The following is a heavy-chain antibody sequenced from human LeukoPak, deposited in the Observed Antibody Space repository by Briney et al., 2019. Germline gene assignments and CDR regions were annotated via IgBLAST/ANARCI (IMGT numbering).Heavy chain of an antibody. CDR1: GFTFSSYA. Sequence: GGSLRLSCVASGFTFSSYAMSWVRQAPGKELEWVSTISGSGGSTYYADSVKGRFTISRDNSKNTLYLQMNSLRAEDTAVYYCAKDLDYGDYVGFDYWGQGTLVTVSS. J-gene: IGHJ4*02. D-gene: IGHD4-17*01. CDR3: AKDLDYGDYVGFDY. CDR2: ISGSGGST. V-gene: IGHV3-23*01.